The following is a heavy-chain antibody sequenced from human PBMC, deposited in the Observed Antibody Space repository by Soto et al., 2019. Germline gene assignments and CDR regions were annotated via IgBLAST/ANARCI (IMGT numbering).Heavy chain of an antibody. J-gene: IGHJ6*02. D-gene: IGHD6-13*01. V-gene: IGHV3-30*18. CDR3: AKSRAYSSSWSNYYYCGMDV. CDR2: ISYDGSNK. CDR1: GFTFSSYG. Sequence: QVQLVESGGGVVQPGRSLRLSCAASGFTFSSYGMHWVRQAPGKGLEWVAVISYDGSNKYYADSVKGRFTISRDNSKNTLYLQMNRLRAEDTAVYYCAKSRAYSSSWSNYYYCGMDVWGQGTTVTVSS.